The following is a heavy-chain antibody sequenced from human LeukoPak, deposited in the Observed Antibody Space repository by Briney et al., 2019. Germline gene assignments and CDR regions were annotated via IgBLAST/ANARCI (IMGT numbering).Heavy chain of an antibody. D-gene: IGHD6-19*01. Sequence: GGSLRLSCAASGFTFSSYAMSWVRQAPGKGLEWVGRTRNKANSYTTEYAASVKGRFIISRDESKNSLYLQMNSLKTEDTAVYYCARATYNSGWYSDYWGQGTLVTVSS. CDR2: TRNKANSYTT. J-gene: IGHJ4*02. V-gene: IGHV3-72*01. CDR1: GFTFSSYA. CDR3: ARATYNSGWYSDY.